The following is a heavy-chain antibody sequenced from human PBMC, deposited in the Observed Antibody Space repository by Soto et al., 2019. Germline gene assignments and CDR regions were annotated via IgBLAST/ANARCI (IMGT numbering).Heavy chain of an antibody. CDR3: AKGYLGDYDGLVYAFDI. V-gene: IGHV3-9*01. CDR2: ISWNSGSI. CDR1: GFTFDDYA. Sequence: EVQLVESGGGLVQPGRSLRLSCAASGFTFDDYAMHWVRQAPGKGLEWVSGISWNSGSIGYADSVKGRFTISRDNAKNSLYLQMNSLRAEDTALYYCAKGYLGDYDGLVYAFDIWGQGTMVTVSS. D-gene: IGHD4-17*01. J-gene: IGHJ3*02.